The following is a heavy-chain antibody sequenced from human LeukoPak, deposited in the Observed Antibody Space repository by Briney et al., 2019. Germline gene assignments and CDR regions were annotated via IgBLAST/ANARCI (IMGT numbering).Heavy chain of an antibody. CDR2: MNPNSGNT. J-gene: IGHJ4*02. Sequence: ASVKVSCKASGYTFTSYDINWVRQATGQGLEWVGWMNPNSGNTSYAQKFQGRVTITRNTSISTAYMELSSLRSEDTAVYYCARGGMTRRKYFDYWGQGTLVTVSS. V-gene: IGHV1-8*03. CDR1: GYTFTSYD. CDR3: ARGGMTRRKYFDY.